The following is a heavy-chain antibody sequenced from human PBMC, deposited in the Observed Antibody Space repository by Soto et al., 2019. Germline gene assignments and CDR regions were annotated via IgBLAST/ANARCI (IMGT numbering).Heavy chain of an antibody. J-gene: IGHJ4*02. Sequence: QVQLVESGGGVVQPGRSLRLSCAASGFTFSSYGMHWVRQAPGKGLEWVAVISYDGSNKYYADSVKGRFTISRDNSKNTLYLQMNSLRAEDTAVYYCARDPGSYYYLDYWGQGTLVTVSS. D-gene: IGHD1-26*01. CDR3: ARDPGSYYYLDY. V-gene: IGHV3-30*03. CDR2: ISYDGSNK. CDR1: GFTFSSYG.